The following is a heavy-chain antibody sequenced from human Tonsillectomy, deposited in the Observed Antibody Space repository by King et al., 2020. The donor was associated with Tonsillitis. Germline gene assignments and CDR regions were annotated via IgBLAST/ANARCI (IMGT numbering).Heavy chain of an antibody. Sequence: VQLVESGAEVKQPGASVKVSCKSSGYTFIAYYLQWVRQAPAQGLEWMGWIDPNTGDTRSAQKFQGRVTLTRDTSMSTAYMELHSLTSDDTALYFCARDRSSHFDSWGRGTLVTVSS. CDR2: IDPNTGDT. J-gene: IGHJ4*02. V-gene: IGHV1-2*02. CDR3: ARDRSSHFDS. CDR1: GYTFIAYY.